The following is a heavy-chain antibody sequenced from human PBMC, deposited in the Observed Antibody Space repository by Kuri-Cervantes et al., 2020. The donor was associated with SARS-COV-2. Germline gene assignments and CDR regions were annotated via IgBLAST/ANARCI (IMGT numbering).Heavy chain of an antibody. CDR1: GGSISSYY. J-gene: IGHJ6*03. CDR2: IYYSGST. D-gene: IGHD3-3*01. Sequence: ESLKISCTVSGGSISSYYWSWIRQPPGKGLEWIGYIYYSGSTNYNPSLKSRVTISVDTSKNQFSLKLSSVTAADTAVYYCARRFTIFRPDYYYYYMDVWGKGTTVTGYS. V-gene: IGHV4-59*08. CDR3: ARRFTIFRPDYYYYYMDV.